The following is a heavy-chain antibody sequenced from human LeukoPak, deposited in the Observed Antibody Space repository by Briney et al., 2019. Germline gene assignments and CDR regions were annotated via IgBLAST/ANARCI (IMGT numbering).Heavy chain of an antibody. D-gene: IGHD3-10*01. CDR1: AFTFPTYG. Sequence: GGSMRLSCAASAFTFPTYGMIWVRQAPGKGLEWVSSITESGDNTYYADSVKGRFTISRDNSKNTLYLQMNSLRAEDTAVYYCAAKTRLSAVTSYYYVDVWGKGTTATVSS. CDR3: AAKTRLSAVTSYYYVDV. J-gene: IGHJ6*03. V-gene: IGHV3-23*01. CDR2: ITESGDNT.